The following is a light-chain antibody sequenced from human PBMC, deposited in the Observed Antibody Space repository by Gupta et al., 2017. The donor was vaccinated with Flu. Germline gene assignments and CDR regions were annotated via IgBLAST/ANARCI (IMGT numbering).Light chain of an antibody. CDR2: AAS. V-gene: IGKV1-39*01. J-gene: IGKJ5*01. CDR1: QSISSY. CDR3: QQSDSTPRT. Sequence: PSSLSASVGDRVTITCRASQSISSYLNGYQQKPGKAPKLLIYAASSLQSGVPSRFSGSGSGTDFTLTISSLQPEDFATYYCQQSDSTPRTFGQGTRLEIK.